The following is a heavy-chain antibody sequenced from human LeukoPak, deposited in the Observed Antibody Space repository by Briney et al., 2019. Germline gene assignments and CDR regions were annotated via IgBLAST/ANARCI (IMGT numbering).Heavy chain of an antibody. Sequence: GSLRLSCAASGFTFSNAWMSWVRQPPGKGLEWIGYIYYSGSTNYNPSLKSRVTISVDTSKNQFSLKLTSVTAADTAVYYCARGSGWYYYWGQGTPVTVSS. CDR2: IYYSGST. V-gene: IGHV4-59*01. CDR3: ARGSGWYYY. J-gene: IGHJ4*02. D-gene: IGHD6-19*01. CDR1: GFTFSNAW.